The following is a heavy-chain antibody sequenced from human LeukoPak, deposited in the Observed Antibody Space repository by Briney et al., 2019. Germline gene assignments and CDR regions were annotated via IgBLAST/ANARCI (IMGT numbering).Heavy chain of an antibody. CDR3: ARGRLTTPNWFGP. V-gene: IGHV4-59*01. D-gene: IGHD1/OR15-1a*01. CDR2: IYYSGST. J-gene: IGHJ5*02. Sequence: SETLPLTCTVSGGSISNYHWSWIRQPPGKGLEWIGYIYYSGSTNYNPSLKSRVTMSVDTSKNQFSLRLTSVTAADTAVYYCARGRLTTPNWFGPWGQGILVTVSS. CDR1: GGSISNYH.